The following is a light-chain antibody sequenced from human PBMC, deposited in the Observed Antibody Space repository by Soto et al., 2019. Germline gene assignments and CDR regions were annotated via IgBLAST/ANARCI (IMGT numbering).Light chain of an antibody. CDR3: QQLNSYPRT. J-gene: IGKJ1*01. CDR2: AAF. V-gene: IGKV1-9*01. Sequence: DIQLTQSPSLLSASVGDRVTITCRASQGISSYLAWYQQKPGKAPKLLIYAAFTLQSGVPSRFSGSGSGTEFTLTISSLQPEDVASYYCQQLNSYPRTFGQGTKVEIK. CDR1: QGISSY.